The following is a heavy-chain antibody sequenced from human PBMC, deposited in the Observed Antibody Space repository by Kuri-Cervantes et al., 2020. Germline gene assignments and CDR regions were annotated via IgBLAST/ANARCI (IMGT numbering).Heavy chain of an antibody. V-gene: IGHV1-18*01. CDR3: ATCTVRGVPGYYYYGMDV. D-gene: IGHD3-10*01. J-gene: IGHJ6*02. CDR1: GYTFTSYG. Sequence: ASVKVSCKASGYTFTSYGISWVRQAPGQGLEWMGWISAYNGNTNYAQKLQGRVTMTEDTSTDTAYMELSSLRSEGTAVYYCATCTVRGVPGYYYYGMDVWGQGTTVTVSS. CDR2: ISAYNGNT.